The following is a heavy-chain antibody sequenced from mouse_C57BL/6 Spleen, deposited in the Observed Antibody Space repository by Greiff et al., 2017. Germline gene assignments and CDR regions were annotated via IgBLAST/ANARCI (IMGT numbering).Heavy chain of an antibody. J-gene: IGHJ4*01. Sequence: QVQLQQPGAELVKPGASVKVSCKASGYTFTGYCMHWVKQRPGQGLEWIGRIHPSDSDTNYNQKFKGKATLTADKSSSTAYMQRSCLTSEDSAVYYSAPLSAYYYAMDYRGQGTSVTVSS. D-gene: IGHD6-1*01. CDR2: IHPSDSDT. V-gene: IGHV1-74*01. CDR1: GYTFTGYC. CDR3: APLSAYYYAMDY.